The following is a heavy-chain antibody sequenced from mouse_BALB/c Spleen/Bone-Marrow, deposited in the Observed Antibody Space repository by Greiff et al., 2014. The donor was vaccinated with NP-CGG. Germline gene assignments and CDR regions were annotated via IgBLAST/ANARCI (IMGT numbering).Heavy chain of an antibody. CDR3: ARWEYYAMDY. CDR2: IDPANGNT. Sequence: VQLQQPGAELVKPGASVKLSCTASGFNIKDTYMHWVKQRPEQGLEWIGRIDPANGNTKYDPKFQGKATITADTSSNTAYLQLSSLTSEDTVVYYCARWEYYAMDYWGQGTSVTVSS. J-gene: IGHJ4*01. V-gene: IGHV14-3*02. D-gene: IGHD4-1*01. CDR1: GFNIKDTY.